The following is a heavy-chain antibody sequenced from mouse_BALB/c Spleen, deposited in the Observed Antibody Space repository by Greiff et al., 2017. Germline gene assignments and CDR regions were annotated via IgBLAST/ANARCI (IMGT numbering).Heavy chain of an antibody. D-gene: IGHD1-1*01. CDR2: INPSNGGT. J-gene: IGHJ3*01. CDR1: GYTFTSYY. Sequence: QVQLQQSGAELVKPGASVKLSCKASGYTFTSYYMYWVKQRPGQGLEWIGEINPSNGGTNFNEKFKRQATLTVDKSSSTAYMQLSSLTSEDSAVYYCTREGYYGSSRFAYWGQGTLVTVSA. CDR3: TREGYYGSSRFAY. V-gene: IGHV1S81*02.